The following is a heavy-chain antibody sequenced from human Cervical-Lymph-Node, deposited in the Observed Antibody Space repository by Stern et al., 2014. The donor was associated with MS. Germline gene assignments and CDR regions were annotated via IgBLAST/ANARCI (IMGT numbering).Heavy chain of an antibody. J-gene: IGHJ3*02. CDR3: VYAPPGDFLEDAFDI. Sequence: ESGPVLVKPTETLTLTCTVSGFSLSNARMGVSWIRQPPGKALEWLAHIFSNDEKSYSTSLKSRLTISKDTSQSQVVLKMTSLDPVDTATYYCVYAPPGDFLEDAFDIWGQGTMVTISS. CDR1: GFSLSNARMG. V-gene: IGHV2-26*01. D-gene: IGHD4-17*01. CDR2: IFSNDEK.